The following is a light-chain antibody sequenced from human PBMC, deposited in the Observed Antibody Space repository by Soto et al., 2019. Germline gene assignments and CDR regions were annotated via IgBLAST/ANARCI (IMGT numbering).Light chain of an antibody. CDR1: SSDVGSYKF. Sequence: QSALTQPASVSGSLGQSITISCTGTSSDVGSYKFVSWYQQHPGKAPKLMIYEGSKRPSGVSNRFSGSKSGNTASLTISGLQAEDEADYYCCSYAGSSTLVFGGGTKLTVL. CDR2: EGS. CDR3: CSYAGSSTLV. J-gene: IGLJ2*01. V-gene: IGLV2-23*01.